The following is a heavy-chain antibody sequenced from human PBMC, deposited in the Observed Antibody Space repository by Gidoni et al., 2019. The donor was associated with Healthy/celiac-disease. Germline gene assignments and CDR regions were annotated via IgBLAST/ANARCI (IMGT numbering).Heavy chain of an antibody. CDR3: ARRTTVVTPGAYYYYGMDV. CDR1: GGSISRRSYY. J-gene: IGHJ6*02. CDR2: IYYSGST. D-gene: IGHD4-17*01. V-gene: IGHV4-39*01. Sequence: QLQLQESGPGLVKPSETLSLTCTVSGGSISRRSYYWGGIRQPPGKGLEWIGSIYYSGSTYYNPSLKSRVTISVDTSKNQFSLKLSSVTAADTAVYYCARRTTVVTPGAYYYYGMDVWGQGTTVTVSS.